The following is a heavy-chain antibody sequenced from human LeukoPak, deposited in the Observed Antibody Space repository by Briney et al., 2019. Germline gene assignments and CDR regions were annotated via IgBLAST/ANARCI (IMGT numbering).Heavy chain of an antibody. J-gene: IGHJ4*02. CDR3: ARSWIQLWLSD. V-gene: IGHV3-33*08. Sequence: PGGSLRLSCAASGFTFSSYGMHWVRQAPGKGLEWVAVIWYDGSNKYYADSVKGRFTISRDNSKNTLYLQMNSLRAEDTAVYYCARSWIQLWLSDWGQGTLVTVSS. D-gene: IGHD5-18*01. CDR2: IWYDGSNK. CDR1: GFTFSSYG.